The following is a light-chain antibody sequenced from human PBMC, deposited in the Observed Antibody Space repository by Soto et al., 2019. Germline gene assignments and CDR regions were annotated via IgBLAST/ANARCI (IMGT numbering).Light chain of an antibody. V-gene: IGLV1-44*01. CDR2: SNS. CDR3: AAWDGSLSAVL. J-gene: IGLJ2*01. CDR1: SSNIGSSA. Sequence: QSALTQPPSASGTPGQRVTISCSGSSSNIGSSAVNWYQHIPGTAPKLLIHSNSQRPSGVPDRFSGSKSGTSASLAISGLQSEDEADYYCAAWDGSLSAVLFGGGTKLTVL.